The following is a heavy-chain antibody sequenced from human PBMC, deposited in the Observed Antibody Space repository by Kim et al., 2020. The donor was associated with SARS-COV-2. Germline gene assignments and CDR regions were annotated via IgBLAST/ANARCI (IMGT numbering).Heavy chain of an antibody. V-gene: IGHV4-31*03. CDR3: ARDFRQYSSGWSSPFEP. CDR2: IYYSGST. Sequence: SETLSLTCTVSGGSISSGGYYWSWIRQHPGKGLEWIGYIYYSGSTYYNPSLKSRVTISVDTSKNQFSLKLSSVTAADTAVYYCARDFRQYSSGWSSPFEPWGQGTLVTVSS. CDR1: GGSISSGGYY. D-gene: IGHD6-19*01. J-gene: IGHJ5*02.